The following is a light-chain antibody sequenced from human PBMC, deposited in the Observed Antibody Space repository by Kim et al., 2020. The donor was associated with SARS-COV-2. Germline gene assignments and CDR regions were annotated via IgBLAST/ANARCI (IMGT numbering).Light chain of an antibody. CDR2: SDS. Sequence: SYELTQPPSASVAPGKTARITRGGNNFGSKSVHWYQQKPGHAPVLVIYSDSHRPSGIPERLSGSNSGNPATLTISRVEAGDEADYFCLVWARCRDHVVFG. CDR1: NFGSKS. V-gene: IGLV3-21*04. J-gene: IGLJ2*01. CDR3: LVWARCRDHVV.